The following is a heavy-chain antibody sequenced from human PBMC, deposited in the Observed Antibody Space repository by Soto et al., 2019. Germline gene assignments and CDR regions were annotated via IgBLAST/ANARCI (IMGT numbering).Heavy chain of an antibody. CDR2: IYYSGST. D-gene: IGHD1-7*01. Sequence: SETLSLTCTVSGGSISSYYWSWIRQPPGKGLEWIGYIYYSGSTNYNPSLKSRVTISVDTSKNQFSLKLSSVTAADTAVYYCARRFTGNTSYFDSWGQGTLVTSPQ. CDR1: GGSISSYY. J-gene: IGHJ4*02. V-gene: IGHV4-59*08. CDR3: ARRFTGNTSYFDS.